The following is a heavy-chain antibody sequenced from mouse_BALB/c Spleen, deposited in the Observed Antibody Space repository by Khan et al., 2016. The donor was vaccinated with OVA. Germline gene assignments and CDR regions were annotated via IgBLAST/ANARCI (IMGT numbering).Heavy chain of an antibody. J-gene: IGHJ3*01. CDR3: ARRGLYVIFAY. CDR1: GYTFTTYW. D-gene: IGHD2-12*01. CDR2: IDPSTGYT. Sequence: VQLQESGAELAKPGASVKMSCKASGYTFTTYWMHWVKQRPGQGLEWIGYIDPSTGYTEYNQKFKDKATLTTDKSSRTAYMQRSSLTSDDAAVYYCARRGLYVIFAYWGQGTLVTVSA. V-gene: IGHV1-7*01.